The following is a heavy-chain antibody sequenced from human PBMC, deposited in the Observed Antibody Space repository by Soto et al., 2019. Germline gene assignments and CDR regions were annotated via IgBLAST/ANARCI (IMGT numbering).Heavy chain of an antibody. CDR3: ARANTAMVNDNWFDP. V-gene: IGHV3-23*01. J-gene: IGHJ5*02. D-gene: IGHD5-18*01. CDR2: ISGSGGST. Sequence: GGSLRLSCAASGFTFSSYAMSWVRQAPGKGLEWVSAISGSGGSTYYADSVKGRFTISRDNSKNTLYLQMNSLRAEDTAVYYCARANTAMVNDNWFDPWGQGTLVTVSS. CDR1: GFTFSSYA.